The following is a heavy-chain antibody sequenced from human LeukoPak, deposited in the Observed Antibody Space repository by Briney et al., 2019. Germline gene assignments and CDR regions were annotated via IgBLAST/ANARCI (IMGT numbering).Heavy chain of an antibody. CDR3: ARELREHGVFDM. V-gene: IGHV3-53*01. D-gene: IGHD1-26*01. J-gene: IGHJ3*02. CDR2: IYSDVST. Sequence: GWSLTLSCAASGFTVSSNYMRWVRQAPAQGLEWASEIYSDVSTYYAALVKGRFSISRDNSKNTVDLQMNSLRAEDTAVYYCARELREHGVFDMWGQGTMVTVSS. CDR1: GFTVSSNY.